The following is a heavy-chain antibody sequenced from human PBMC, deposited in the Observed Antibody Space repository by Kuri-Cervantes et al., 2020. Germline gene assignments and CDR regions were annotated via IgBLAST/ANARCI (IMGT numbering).Heavy chain of an antibody. V-gene: IGHV2-5*05. CDR2: IYWDDDK. J-gene: IGHJ5*02. CDR3: SHRRGGWFDP. CDR1: GFPLSTSGVG. Sequence: SGPTLVKPTRTLILTCTFSGFPLSTSGVGMGWIRQPPGKALEWLALIYWDDDKRYGPSLKSRLTITKDTSKNQVVLTMTNMDPVDTATYYCSHRRGGWFDPWGQGTLVTVSS.